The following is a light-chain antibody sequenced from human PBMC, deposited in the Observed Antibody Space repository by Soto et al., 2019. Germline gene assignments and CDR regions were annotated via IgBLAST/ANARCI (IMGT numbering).Light chain of an antibody. CDR3: QQYGSSPLYT. V-gene: IGKV3-20*01. CDR1: QYVTSTF. Sequence: EIVLTQSPGTLSLSPGERATLSCRASQYVTSTFLAWYQQKPGQAPRLVIHGASTRATGIPDRFSGSGSGTDFTLTISRLEPEDFAGYYCQQYGSSPLYTFGQGTRLEIK. J-gene: IGKJ2*01. CDR2: GAS.